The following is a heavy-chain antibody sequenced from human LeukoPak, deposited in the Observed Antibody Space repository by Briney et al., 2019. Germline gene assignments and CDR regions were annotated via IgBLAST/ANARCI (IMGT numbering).Heavy chain of an antibody. Sequence: GGSLRLSCAASGFSFSDYWMSWVRQAPGKGLEWVANIKQDGSEKYYVDSVKGRFTISRDNSKNTLYLQMNSLRAEDTAVYYCAKERYFDWLSPFDYWGQGTLVTVSS. V-gene: IGHV3-7*03. CDR3: AKERYFDWLSPFDY. D-gene: IGHD3-9*01. CDR2: IKQDGSEK. J-gene: IGHJ4*02. CDR1: GFSFSDYW.